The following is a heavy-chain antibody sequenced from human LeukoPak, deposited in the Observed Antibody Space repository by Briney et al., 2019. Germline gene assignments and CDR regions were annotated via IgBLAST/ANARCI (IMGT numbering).Heavy chain of an antibody. D-gene: IGHD1-26*01. CDR1: GFTFSTYS. CDR2: IGRSSSYM. Sequence: GGSLRLSCAASGFTFSTYSMNWVRQAPGKGLEWVSSIGRSSSYMYYADSVKGRFTISRDNAKNSLYLQLNSLRAEDTAVYYCARDLIVGDTGDVFDIWGQGTMVTVSS. V-gene: IGHV3-21*01. CDR3: ARDLIVGDTGDVFDI. J-gene: IGHJ3*02.